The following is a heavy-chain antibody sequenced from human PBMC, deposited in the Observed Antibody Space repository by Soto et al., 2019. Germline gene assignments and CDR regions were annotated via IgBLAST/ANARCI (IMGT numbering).Heavy chain of an antibody. CDR1: GFSLSTSGVG. CDR3: AHRRTGLAVAGTVWYFQH. V-gene: IGHV2-5*02. CDR2: IYWDDDK. Sequence: QITLKESGPTLVKPTQTLTLTCTFSGFSLSTSGVGVGWIRQPPGKALEWLALIYWDDDKRYSPSLKSRLTITKDTSKNQVVLTMTNMDPVDTATYYCAHRRTGLAVAGTVWYFQHWGQGTLVTVSS. J-gene: IGHJ1*01. D-gene: IGHD6-19*01.